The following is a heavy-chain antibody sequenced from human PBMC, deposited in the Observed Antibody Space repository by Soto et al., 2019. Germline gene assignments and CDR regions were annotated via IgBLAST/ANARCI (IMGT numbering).Heavy chain of an antibody. CDR2: IYYSGST. V-gene: IGHV4-39*01. J-gene: IGHJ6*02. CDR3: AADIVVVPAALGYYYYYGMDG. Sequence: QLQLQESGPGLVKPSETLSLTCTVSGGSISSSSYYWGWIRQPPGKGLEWIGSIYYSGSTYYNPSLKSRVTISVDTSKNQFSLKLSSVTAADTAVYYCAADIVVVPAALGYYYYYGMDGWGQGTTVTVSS. D-gene: IGHD2-2*01. CDR1: GGSISSSSYY.